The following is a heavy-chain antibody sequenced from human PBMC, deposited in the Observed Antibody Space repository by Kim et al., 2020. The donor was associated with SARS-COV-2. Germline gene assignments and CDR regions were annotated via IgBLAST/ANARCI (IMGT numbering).Heavy chain of an antibody. CDR3: ARGRSWGVAARPRGIDRAYFDY. CDR2: INHSGST. Sequence: SETLSLTCAVYGGSFSGYYWSWIRQPPGKGLEWIGEINHSGSTNYNPSLKSRVTISVDTSKNQFSLKLSSVTAADTAVYYCARGRSWGVAARPRGIDRAYFDYWGQGTLVTVSS. CDR1: GGSFSGYY. V-gene: IGHV4-34*01. D-gene: IGHD6-6*01. J-gene: IGHJ4*02.